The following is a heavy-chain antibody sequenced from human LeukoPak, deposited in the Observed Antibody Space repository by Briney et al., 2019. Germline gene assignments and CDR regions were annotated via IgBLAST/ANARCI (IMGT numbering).Heavy chain of an antibody. V-gene: IGHV3-73*01. J-gene: IGHJ4*02. CDR2: IRSKANSYAT. CDR1: GFTFSGSA. Sequence: GGSLRLSCAASGFTFSGSAMHWVRQASGKGLEWVGRIRSKANSYATAYAASVKGRFTISRDDSKNTAYLQMNSLKTKDTAVYYCTTPTTTVTTEVHFDYWGQGTLVTVSS. D-gene: IGHD4-17*01. CDR3: TTPTTTVTTEVHFDY.